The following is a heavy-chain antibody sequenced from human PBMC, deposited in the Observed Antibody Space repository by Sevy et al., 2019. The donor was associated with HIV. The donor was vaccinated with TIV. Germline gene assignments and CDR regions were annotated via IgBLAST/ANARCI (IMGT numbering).Heavy chain of an antibody. CDR2: AKRTSDGGSI. J-gene: IGHJ3*02. D-gene: IGHD1-26*01. CDR1: GFSFKNVW. CDR3: ATVLGAGDAGASEI. Sequence: GGSLRLSCAGSGFSFKNVWMTWVRQTPGKGLEWVGHAKRTSDGGSIDYGSPVNGRFTISRDDSKDMLYLQMSSLKTEDTGVYYCATVLGAGDAGASEIRGQGTMVTVSS. V-gene: IGHV3-15*01.